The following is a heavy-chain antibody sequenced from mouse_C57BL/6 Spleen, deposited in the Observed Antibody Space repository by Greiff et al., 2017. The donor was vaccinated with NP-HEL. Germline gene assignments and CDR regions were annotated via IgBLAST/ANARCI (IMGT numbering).Heavy chain of an antibody. CDR2: IYPRSGNT. CDR1: GYTFTSYG. J-gene: IGHJ4*01. V-gene: IGHV1-81*01. Sequence: QVQLQQSGAELARPGASVKLSCKASGYTFTSYGISWVKQRTGQGLEWIGEIYPRSGNTYYNEKFKGKATLTADKSSSTAYMELRSLTSEDSAVYFGARKVVAKAMDYWGQGTSVTVSS. CDR3: ARKVVAKAMDY. D-gene: IGHD1-1*01.